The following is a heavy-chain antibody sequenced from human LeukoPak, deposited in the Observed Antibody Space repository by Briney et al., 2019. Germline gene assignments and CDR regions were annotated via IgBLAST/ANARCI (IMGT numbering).Heavy chain of an antibody. CDR3: ARSYGGNSLSAFDI. V-gene: IGHV1-2*04. Sequence: GASVKVSCKASGDTFTKYDINWVRQAPGQGLEWMGWINPNSGGTNYAQKFQGWVTMTRDTSISTAYMELSRLRSDDTAVYYCARSYGGNSLSAFDIWGQGTMVTVSS. D-gene: IGHD4-23*01. CDR2: INPNSGGT. J-gene: IGHJ3*02. CDR1: GDTFTKYD.